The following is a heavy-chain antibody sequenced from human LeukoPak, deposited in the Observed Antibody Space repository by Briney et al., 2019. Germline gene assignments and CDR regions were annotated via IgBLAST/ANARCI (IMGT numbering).Heavy chain of an antibody. J-gene: IGHJ3*02. Sequence: ASVKVSCKASGYTFTSYDINWVRQATGQGLEWMGWMNPNSGNTGYAQKFQGRVTMTRNTSISTAYMELSSLRSEDTAVYYCARDNIRDDAFDIWGQGTMVTVSS. CDR1: GYTFTSYD. V-gene: IGHV1-8*01. CDR3: ARDNIRDDAFDI. D-gene: IGHD2-2*02. CDR2: MNPNSGNT.